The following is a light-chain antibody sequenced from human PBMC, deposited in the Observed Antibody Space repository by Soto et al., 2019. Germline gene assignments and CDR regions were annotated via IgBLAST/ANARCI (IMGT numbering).Light chain of an antibody. J-gene: IGKJ1*01. CDR2: DAS. Sequence: EMVLTQPPGTLSLSPGERATLSCRASQSVSSNYLAWYQQEPGQAPRLLIYDASSRATGIPDRFSGSGSGTDFTLTISRLKPEDFAVYYCQQYGNSPPWTFGQGTKVDTK. CDR1: QSVSSNY. V-gene: IGKV3-20*01. CDR3: QQYGNSPPWT.